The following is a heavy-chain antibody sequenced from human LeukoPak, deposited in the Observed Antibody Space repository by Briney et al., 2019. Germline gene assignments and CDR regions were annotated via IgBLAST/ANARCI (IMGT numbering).Heavy chain of an antibody. D-gene: IGHD2-15*01. V-gene: IGHV4-59*01. CDR2: IYYSGST. CDR3: ASSLGYCSGGSCPDAFDI. CDR1: GVSISSYY. Sequence: SETLSLTCTVSGVSISSYYWSWIRQPPAKGLEGIGYIYYSGSTNYNPSLKSRVTISVDTSKNQFSLKLSSVTAADTAVYYCASSLGYCSGGSCPDAFDIWGQGTMVTVSS. J-gene: IGHJ3*02.